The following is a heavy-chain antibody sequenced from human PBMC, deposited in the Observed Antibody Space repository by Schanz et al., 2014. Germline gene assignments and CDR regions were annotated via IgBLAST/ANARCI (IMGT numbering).Heavy chain of an antibody. Sequence: EVQLVESGGGLVQPGGSLRLSCAASGFTFSGFWMTWVRQAPGKGLEWVANIKKDGSEKYYVDSVKGRFTISRDNAKNSLVLQMNSLRPEDTAVYYCARGRVLESWGQGTLVTVSS. V-gene: IGHV3-7*01. CDR3: ARGRVLES. D-gene: IGHD1-1*01. CDR1: GFTFSGFW. J-gene: IGHJ5*02. CDR2: IKKDGSEK.